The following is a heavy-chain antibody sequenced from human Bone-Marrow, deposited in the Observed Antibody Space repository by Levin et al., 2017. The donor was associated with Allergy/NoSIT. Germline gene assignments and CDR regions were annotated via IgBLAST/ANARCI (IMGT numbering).Heavy chain of an antibody. Sequence: MPSETLSLTCAVYGGSFSDYFWTWIRQSPGKGLEWIGEINHSGNTHYNPSLKSRVTISVDTSKNQFSLKVRSVTAADTAIYYCARGLGYCSGGGCYPEYWGQGTLVTVSS. J-gene: IGHJ4*02. CDR2: INHSGNT. CDR1: GGSFSDYF. V-gene: IGHV4-34*01. D-gene: IGHD2-15*01. CDR3: ARGLGYCSGGGCYPEY.